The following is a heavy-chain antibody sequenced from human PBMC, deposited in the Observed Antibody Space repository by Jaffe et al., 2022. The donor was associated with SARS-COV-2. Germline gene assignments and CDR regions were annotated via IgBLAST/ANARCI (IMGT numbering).Heavy chain of an antibody. CDR2: ISAYNGNT. CDR1: GYTFTSYG. D-gene: IGHD1-26*01. Sequence: QVQLVQSGAEVKKPGASVKVSCKASGYTFTSYGISWVRQAPGQGLEWMGWISAYNGNTNYAQKLQGRVTMTTDTSTSTAYMELRSLRSDDTAVYYCARDRSSGSYYRRFGPFDYWGQGTLVTVSS. V-gene: IGHV1-18*01. J-gene: IGHJ4*02. CDR3: ARDRSSGSYYRRFGPFDY.